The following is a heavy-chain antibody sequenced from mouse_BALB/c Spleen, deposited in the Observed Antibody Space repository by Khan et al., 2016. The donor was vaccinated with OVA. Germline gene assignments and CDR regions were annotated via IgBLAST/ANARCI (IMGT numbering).Heavy chain of an antibody. J-gene: IGHJ2*01. Sequence: QVQLQQSGAELARPGASVKMSCKASGYTFTSYTMHWVKQRPGQGLEWIGYINPSSGYTKYNQKFTDKATSTADTSSRTAYMEVSSLTSGDSAVYYCARAQEGWGQGTTVTVSS. V-gene: IGHV1-4*01. CDR1: GYTFTSYT. CDR2: INPSSGYT. CDR3: ARAQEG. D-gene: IGHD3-2*02.